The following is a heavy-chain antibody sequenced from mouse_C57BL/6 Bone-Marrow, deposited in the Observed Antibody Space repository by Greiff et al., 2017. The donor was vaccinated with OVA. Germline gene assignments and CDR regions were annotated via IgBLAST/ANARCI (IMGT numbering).Heavy chain of an antibody. J-gene: IGHJ3*01. Sequence: EVQLQQSGPELVKPGASVKISCKASGYTFTDYYMNWVKQSHGKSLEWIGDINPNHGGTSYNQKVKGKATFTVDKSSSTAYRERRIRTSEDSAVYYCARREWLPFAYWGQGTLVTVSA. CDR2: INPNHGGT. CDR1: GYTFTDYY. D-gene: IGHD2-2*01. V-gene: IGHV1-26*01. CDR3: ARREWLPFAY.